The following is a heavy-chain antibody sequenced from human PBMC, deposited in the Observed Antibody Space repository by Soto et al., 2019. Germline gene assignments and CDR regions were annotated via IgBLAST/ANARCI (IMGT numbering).Heavy chain of an antibody. CDR3: ARAPIYGSGSYFFDY. D-gene: IGHD3-10*01. J-gene: IGHJ4*02. Sequence: ASVKVSCKASGYTFTSYAMHWVRQAPGQRLEWMGWINAGNGNTKYSQKFQGRVTITRDTSASTAYMELSSLRSEDTAVYYCARAPIYGSGSYFFDYWGQGTLVTVSS. CDR2: INAGNGNT. CDR1: GYTFTSYA. V-gene: IGHV1-3*01.